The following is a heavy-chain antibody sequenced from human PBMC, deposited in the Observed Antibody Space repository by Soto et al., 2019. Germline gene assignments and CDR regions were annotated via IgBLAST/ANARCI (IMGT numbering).Heavy chain of an antibody. CDR2: ISSSGTI. CDR3: ARDRKLVIPGNYYYYGMDV. V-gene: IGHV4-59*01. J-gene: IGHJ6*02. CDR1: GGSIRDYF. Sequence: SETLSLTCSVSGGSIRDYFWTWIRQPPGKGLEWIGYISSSGTINYNSSLKSRVTISLDTSRNHFSLKLSSVTAADTAVYFCARDRKLVIPGNYYYYGMDVWGQGTKVTVSS. D-gene: IGHD3-9*01.